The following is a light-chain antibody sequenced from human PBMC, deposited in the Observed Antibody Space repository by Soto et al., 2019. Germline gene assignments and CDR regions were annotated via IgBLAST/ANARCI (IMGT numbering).Light chain of an antibody. Sequence: QSALTQPPSASGSPGQSVAISCTGTSSDVGGYNYVSWYQQHPGKAPKLLIYSNNQRPSGVPDRFSGSKSGTSASLAISGLRSEDEADYYCAAWDDSLSGPVFGGGTKLTVL. CDR1: SSDVGGYNY. V-gene: IGLV1-47*02. CDR2: SNN. CDR3: AAWDDSLSGPV. J-gene: IGLJ3*02.